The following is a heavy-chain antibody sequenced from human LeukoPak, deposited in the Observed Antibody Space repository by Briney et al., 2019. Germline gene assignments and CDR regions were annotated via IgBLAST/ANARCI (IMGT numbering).Heavy chain of an antibody. J-gene: IGHJ4*02. CDR2: IYYSGST. V-gene: IGHV4-39*07. Sequence: KASETLSLTCTVSGGSISSNSYSWGWIRQPPGKGLEWIVSIYYSGSTYYNPSLKSRVTISVDTSKNQFSLKLSSVTAADTAVYYCARGGVLKSVDYWGQGTLVTVSS. CDR3: ARGGVLKSVDY. CDR1: GGSISSNSYS. D-gene: IGHD3-16*01.